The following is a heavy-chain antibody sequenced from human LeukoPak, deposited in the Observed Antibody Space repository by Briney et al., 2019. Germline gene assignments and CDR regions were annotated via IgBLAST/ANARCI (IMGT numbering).Heavy chain of an antibody. J-gene: IGHJ6*03. D-gene: IGHD2-21*01. V-gene: IGHV3-48*02. CDR3: ARAPTPYFTYYMDV. CDR2: IGSSGSAGGNI. Sequence: GGSLRLSCAASGFTFSSYAMSWVRQAPGKGLEWISYIGSSGSAGGNIYYAVSVKGRFTVSRDNAKDSLFLQMNSLQDADTAVYYCARAPTPYFTYYMDVWGKGTTVTVSS. CDR1: GFTFSSYA.